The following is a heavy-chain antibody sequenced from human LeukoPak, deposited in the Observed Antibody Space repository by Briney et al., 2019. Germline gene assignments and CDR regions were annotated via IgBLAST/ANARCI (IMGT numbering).Heavy chain of an antibody. D-gene: IGHD3-16*02. Sequence: PGGSLRLSCAASGFTFSSYSMTWVRQAPGKGLEWVSAISGSGGSTYYADSVKGRFTISRDNSKNPLYLQMNSLRAEDTAVYYCAKDRGHYDYVWGSYPYFDYWGQGPLVTVSS. CDR2: ISGSGGST. V-gene: IGHV3-23*01. CDR1: GFTFSSYS. CDR3: AKDRGHYDYVWGSYPYFDY. J-gene: IGHJ4*02.